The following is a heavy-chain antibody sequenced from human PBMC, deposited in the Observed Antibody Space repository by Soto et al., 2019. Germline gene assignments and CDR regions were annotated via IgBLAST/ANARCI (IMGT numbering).Heavy chain of an antibody. V-gene: IGHV5-51*01. J-gene: IGHJ3*02. CDR1: GYSFTSYW. D-gene: IGHD3-10*01. Sequence: PGESLKISCKGSGYSFTSYWIGWVRQMPGKGLEWMGMIYPGDSDTRYSPSFQGQVTISADRSISTAYLQWSSLKASDTAMYYCARPNEMATEFSAFDIWGQGTMVT. CDR2: IYPGDSDT. CDR3: ARPNEMATEFSAFDI.